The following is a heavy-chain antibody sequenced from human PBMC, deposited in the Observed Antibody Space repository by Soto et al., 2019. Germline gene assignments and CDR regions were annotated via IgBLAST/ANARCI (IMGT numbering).Heavy chain of an antibody. J-gene: IGHJ5*02. CDR1: GGSISSYY. CDR2: IYYSGST. D-gene: IGHD2-15*01. Sequence: ASETMSLTCTVSGGSISSYYWSWIRQPPGKGLEWIGYIYYSGSTNYNPSLKSRVTISVDTSKNQFSLKLSSVTAADTAVYYCARHLYCSGGSCKGSNWFDPWGQGTLVTVSS. V-gene: IGHV4-59*08. CDR3: ARHLYCSGGSCKGSNWFDP.